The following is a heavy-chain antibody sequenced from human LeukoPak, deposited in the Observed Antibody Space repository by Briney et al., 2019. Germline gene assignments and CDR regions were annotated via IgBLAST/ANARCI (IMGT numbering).Heavy chain of an antibody. D-gene: IGHD6-13*01. CDR1: GGSFSGYY. CDR3: ARGGRVGPSSSRH. V-gene: IGHV4-34*01. CDR2: INHSGST. J-gene: IGHJ4*02. Sequence: SSETLSLTCAVYGGSFSGYYWSWIRQPPGKGLEWIGEINHSGSTNYNPSLKSRVTISVDTSKNQFSLKLSSVPAADTAVYYCARGGRVGPSSSRHWGQGTLVTVSS.